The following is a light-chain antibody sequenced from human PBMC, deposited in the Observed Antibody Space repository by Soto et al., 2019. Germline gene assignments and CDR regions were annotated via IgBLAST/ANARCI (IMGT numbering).Light chain of an antibody. J-gene: IGKJ1*01. CDR3: QQYNNWPPA. CDR2: GAS. CDR1: QSVSSN. Sequence: IVMTQSPATLSVSTGERANLSCRASQSVSSNLAWYQQKPGQAPRLLIYGASTRATGIPARFSGSGSGTEFTLTISSLQSEDFAVYYCQQYNNWPPAFGQGTKVDI. V-gene: IGKV3-15*01.